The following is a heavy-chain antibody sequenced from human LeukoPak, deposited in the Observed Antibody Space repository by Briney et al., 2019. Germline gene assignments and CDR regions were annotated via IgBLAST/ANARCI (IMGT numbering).Heavy chain of an antibody. CDR2: FDPEDGET. V-gene: IGHV1-24*01. J-gene: IGHJ4*02. CDR3: ATVLDYYDSSGQSYYFDY. Sequence: ASVKVSCKVSGYTLTELSMHWVRQAPGKGLEWMGGFDPEDGETIYAQKFQGRVTMTTDTSTSTAYMELRSLRSDDTAVYYCATVLDYYDSSGQSYYFDYWGQGTLVTVSS. CDR1: GYTLTELS. D-gene: IGHD3-22*01.